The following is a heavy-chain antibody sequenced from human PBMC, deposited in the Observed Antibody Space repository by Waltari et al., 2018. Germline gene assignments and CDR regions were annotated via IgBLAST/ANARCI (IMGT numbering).Heavy chain of an antibody. CDR2: IIPIFGTA. Sequence: QVQLVQSGAEVKKPGSSVKVSCKASAVPFSSYAISWVRQAPGQGLEWMGGIIPIFGTANYAQKFQGRVTITADESTSTAYMELSSLRSEDTAVYYCARITMVRGVIITYAFDIWGQGTMVTVSS. CDR3: ARITMVRGVIITYAFDI. CDR1: AVPFSSYA. J-gene: IGHJ3*02. V-gene: IGHV1-69*12. D-gene: IGHD3-10*01.